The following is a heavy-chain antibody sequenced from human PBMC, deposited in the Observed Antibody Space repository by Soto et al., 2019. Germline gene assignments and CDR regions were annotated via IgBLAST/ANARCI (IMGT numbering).Heavy chain of an antibody. Sequence: VHRVESGGGVVQPGRSLRLSCAASGFPFSDYAMHWVRQAPGKGLEWVAVVYHDGRNTHYADSVKGRFTISRESSKNAVALEMTNLSAVDTAVYYFAKGARQWLVTSDFNYWGQGALVTVSS. J-gene: IGHJ4*02. CDR3: AKGARQWLVTSDFNY. CDR1: GFPFSDYA. CDR2: VYHDGRNT. D-gene: IGHD6-19*01. V-gene: IGHV3-30*18.